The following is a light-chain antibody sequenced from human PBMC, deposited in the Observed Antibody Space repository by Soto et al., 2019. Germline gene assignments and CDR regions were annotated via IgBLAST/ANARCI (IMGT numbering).Light chain of an antibody. CDR1: SSNIARNT. CDR3: AAWDDRLNGVI. Sequence: QSVLTQPPSASATPGQRVSISCSGASSNIARNTVNWYQQLPGTAPKLLIYSDTQRPSGVPDRFSGSKSGTSASLAINGLQSEDEADYFCAAWDDRLNGVIFGGGTKVTVL. CDR2: SDT. J-gene: IGLJ2*01. V-gene: IGLV1-44*01.